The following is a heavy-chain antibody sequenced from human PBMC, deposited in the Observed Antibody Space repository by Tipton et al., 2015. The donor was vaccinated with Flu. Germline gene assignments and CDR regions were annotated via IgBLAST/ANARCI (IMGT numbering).Heavy chain of an antibody. J-gene: IGHJ3*02. D-gene: IGHD3-10*01. CDR2: IYYSGTT. Sequence: TLSLTCTVSGGSISTSNYYWDWIRQPPGKGLEWIGNIYYSGTTSYNPPLQSRVTISIYTSNNQFSLKLSSVTAADTAVYYCARNLGGGAFDIWGQGTMVTVSP. CDR3: ARNLGGGAFDI. V-gene: IGHV4-39*07. CDR1: GGSISTSNYY.